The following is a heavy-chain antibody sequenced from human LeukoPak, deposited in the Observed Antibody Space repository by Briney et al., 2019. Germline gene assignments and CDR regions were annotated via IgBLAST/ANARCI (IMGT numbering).Heavy chain of an antibody. CDR3: AEGSSGYFFDL. CDR1: GFMFNNYG. CDR2: ISNDGGGT. Sequence: GGSLRLSCAASGFMFNNYGLVWVRQAPGKVLEWVSAISNDGGGTTYADFVKGRFSVSRDNSKQQLFLQMNSLRAEDTALYYCAEGSSGYFFDLWGQGTLVTVSS. D-gene: IGHD3-22*01. J-gene: IGHJ4*02. V-gene: IGHV3-23*01.